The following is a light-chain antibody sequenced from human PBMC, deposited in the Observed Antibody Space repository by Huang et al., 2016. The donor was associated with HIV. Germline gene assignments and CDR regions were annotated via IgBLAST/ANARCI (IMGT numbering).Light chain of an antibody. Sequence: ETVMTQSPATLSLSPGERATLSCRASQSIGNNLAWYQREPGRPPRLLIYDASTRATGIPARFSGSGSGTEFTLTISSLESEDCALYYCQQYNDWPPLTFGGGTKVEIK. V-gene: IGKV3-15*01. CDR3: QQYNDWPPLT. CDR1: QSIGNN. CDR2: DAS. J-gene: IGKJ4*01.